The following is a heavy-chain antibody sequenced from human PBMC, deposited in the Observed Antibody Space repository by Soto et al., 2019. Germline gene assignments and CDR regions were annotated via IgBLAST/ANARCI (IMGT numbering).Heavy chain of an antibody. J-gene: IGHJ1*01. CDR3: TRPPPSKAGYSSSYGSFQH. D-gene: IGHD6-13*01. CDR1: GFAFGDYA. Sequence: GALRLSCTASGFAFGDYAMSWFRQAPGKGLEWVGFIRSKAYGGTTEYAASVKGRFTISRDDSKGIAYLQMNSLKTEDTAVYYRTRPPPSKAGYSSSYGSFQHWGQGTLVTVSS. CDR2: IRSKAYGGTT. V-gene: IGHV3-49*03.